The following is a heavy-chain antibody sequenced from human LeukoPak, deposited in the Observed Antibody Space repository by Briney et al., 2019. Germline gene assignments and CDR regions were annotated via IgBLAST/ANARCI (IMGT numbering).Heavy chain of an antibody. V-gene: IGHV3-33*01. CDR1: GFTFTSYG. J-gene: IGHJ4*02. Sequence: PGRSLRLSCAASGFTFTSYGMHWVRQAPGKGLEWVAVIWYDGSNKYYADSVKGRFTISRDNSKNTLYLQMNSLRAEDTAIYYCSGQYSSSSVVDYWGQGTLVTVSS. D-gene: IGHD6-6*01. CDR3: SGQYSSSSVVDY. CDR2: IWYDGSNK.